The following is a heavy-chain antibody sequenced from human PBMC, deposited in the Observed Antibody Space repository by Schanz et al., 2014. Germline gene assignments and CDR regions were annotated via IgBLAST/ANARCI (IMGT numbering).Heavy chain of an antibody. CDR1: GGSFSGYY. V-gene: IGHV4-34*01. Sequence: QVQLQQWGAGLLKPSETLSLTCAVSGGSFSGYYWSWIRQPPDTGLEWIGEINQSGDTNYNPSLNSSVTIPVAPFNNRFSLKLRSVTAADTAVYYCARLYCSTPGCYVSPNGFAKDYWGQGTLVTVSS. J-gene: IGHJ4*02. CDR3: ARLYCSTPGCYVSPNGFAKDY. D-gene: IGHD2-2*01. CDR2: INQSGDT.